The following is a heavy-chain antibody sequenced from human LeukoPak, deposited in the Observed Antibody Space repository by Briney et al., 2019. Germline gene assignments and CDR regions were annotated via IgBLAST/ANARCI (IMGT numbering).Heavy chain of an antibody. CDR3: ARDLRYFDYLDY. V-gene: IGHV3-23*01. J-gene: IGHJ4*02. CDR1: GFTFSSSA. D-gene: IGHD3-9*01. Sequence: GGSLRLSCAASGFTFSSSAMSWVRQAPGKGLEWVSAISNNGGYTYYADSVQGRFTISRDNSKSTLCLQMNSLRAEDTAVYYCARDLRYFDYLDYWGQGTLVTVSS. CDR2: ISNNGGYT.